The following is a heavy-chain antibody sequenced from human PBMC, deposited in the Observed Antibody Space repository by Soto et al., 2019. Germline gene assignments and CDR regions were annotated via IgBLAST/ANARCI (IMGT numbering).Heavy chain of an antibody. CDR3: AREGQAPYYYYGMDV. CDR1: GYTFTNYG. Sequence: QVQVVQSGDEVKKPGASVKVSCKASGYTFTNYGFSWVRQAPGQGLEWMGGISGYNGNTKYAEKFQGRVTVTTDTSTSTAHMELRSLRSDDTAVYYCAREGQAPYYYYGMDVWGQGTAVTVSS. CDR2: ISGYNGNT. V-gene: IGHV1-18*01. J-gene: IGHJ6*02.